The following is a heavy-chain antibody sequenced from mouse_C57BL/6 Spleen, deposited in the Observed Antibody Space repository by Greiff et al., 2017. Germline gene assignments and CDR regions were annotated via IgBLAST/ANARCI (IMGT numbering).Heavy chain of an antibody. D-gene: IGHD5-1*01. V-gene: IGHV2-2*01. CDR3: ARHSTYEAWFAY. Sequence: QVQLQQSGPGLVQPSQSLSITCTASGFSLTSYGVHWVRQSPGKGLEWLGVIWSGGSTDYNAAFISRLSISKDNSKSQVFFKMNGLQADDTAIYYCARHSTYEAWFAYWGQGTLVTVSA. J-gene: IGHJ3*01. CDR1: GFSLTSYG. CDR2: IWSGGST.